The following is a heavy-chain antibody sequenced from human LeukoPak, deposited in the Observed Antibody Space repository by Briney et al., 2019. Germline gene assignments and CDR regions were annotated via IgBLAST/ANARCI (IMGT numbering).Heavy chain of an antibody. CDR3: ASSTQEHSSGWYYFDY. CDR1: GYNFNTSW. Sequence: GESLKISCKASGYNFNTSWIGWVRQMPGKGLKWMAIIYPGDSDIKYSPSFEGQVTVSADRSITTAYLQWNSLKASDTAMYYCASSTQEHSSGWYYFDYWGQGTLVTVSS. D-gene: IGHD6-19*01. V-gene: IGHV5-51*01. J-gene: IGHJ4*02. CDR2: IYPGDSDI.